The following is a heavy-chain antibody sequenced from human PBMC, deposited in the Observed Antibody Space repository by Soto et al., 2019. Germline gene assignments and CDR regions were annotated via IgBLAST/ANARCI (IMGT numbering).Heavy chain of an antibody. CDR1: GFTFGGYR. CDR3: VREDILGARSFDY. V-gene: IGHV3-48*02. D-gene: IGHD1-26*01. J-gene: IGHJ4*02. Sequence: PGGSLRLSFAASGFTFGGYRMNWLRQAPGKGLEWISYISSLSSPRYYAESVEGRFIISRDNAKNSLYLQMNSLRDEDTAVYFCVREDILGARSFDYWGQGT. CDR2: ISSLSSPR.